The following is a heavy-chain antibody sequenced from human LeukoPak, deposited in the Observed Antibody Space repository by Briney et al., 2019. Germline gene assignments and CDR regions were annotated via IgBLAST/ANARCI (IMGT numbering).Heavy chain of an antibody. V-gene: IGHV4-30-4*07. Sequence: PSETLSLTCAVSGGSISSGGYSWSWIRQPPGKGLEWIGYIYYSGSTYYNPSLKSRVTISVDTSKNQFSLKLSSVTAADTAVYYCARTLLPRLIDYWGQGTLVTVSS. J-gene: IGHJ4*02. CDR1: GGSISSGGYS. CDR2: IYYSGST. D-gene: IGHD3-22*01. CDR3: ARTLLPRLIDY.